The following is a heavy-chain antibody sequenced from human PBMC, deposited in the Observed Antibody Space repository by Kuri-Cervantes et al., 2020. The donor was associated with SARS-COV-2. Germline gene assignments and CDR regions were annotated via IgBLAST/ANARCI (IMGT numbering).Heavy chain of an antibody. D-gene: IGHD4-23*01. J-gene: IGHJ4*02. CDR3: ARTKRSTVVTPSVPYFDY. CDR1: GGSISSSSYY. V-gene: IGHV4-39*07. Sequence: SETLSLTCTVSGGSISSSSYYWGWIRQPPGKGLEWIGSIYHSGSTYYNPSLKSRVTISVDTSKNQFSLKLSSVTAADTAVYYCARTKRSTVVTPSVPYFDYWGQGTLVTVSS. CDR2: IYHSGST.